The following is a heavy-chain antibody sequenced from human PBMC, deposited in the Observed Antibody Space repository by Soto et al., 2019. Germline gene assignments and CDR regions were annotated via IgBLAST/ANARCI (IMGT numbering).Heavy chain of an antibody. D-gene: IGHD3-22*01. CDR1: GGSISSGGYY. CDR2: IYYSGST. V-gene: IGHV4-31*03. CDR3: ARAGGYYYDNSGGGGAFDI. J-gene: IGHJ3*02. Sequence: SETLSLTCTVSGGSISSGGYYWSWIRQHPGKGLEWIGYIYYSGSTYYNPSLKSRVTISVDTSKNQFSLKLSSVTAADTAVYYCARAGGYYYDNSGGGGAFDIWGQGTMVTVSS.